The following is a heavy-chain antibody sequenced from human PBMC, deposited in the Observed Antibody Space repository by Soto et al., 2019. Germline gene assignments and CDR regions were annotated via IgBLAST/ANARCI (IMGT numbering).Heavy chain of an antibody. V-gene: IGHV1-2*02. CDR1: GGTFSSYA. J-gene: IGHJ4*02. Sequence: QVQLVQSGAEVKKPGSSVKVSCKASGGTFSSYAISWVRQAPGQGLEWMGWINPNSGGTNYAQKFQGRVTMTRDTSISTAYMELSRLRSDDTAVYYCARGYRYNWNYLGYWGQGTLVTVSS. CDR3: ARGYRYNWNYLGY. D-gene: IGHD1-20*01. CDR2: INPNSGGT.